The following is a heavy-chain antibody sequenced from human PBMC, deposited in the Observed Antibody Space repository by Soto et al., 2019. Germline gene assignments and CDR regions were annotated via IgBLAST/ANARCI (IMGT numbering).Heavy chain of an antibody. D-gene: IGHD3-9*01. CDR1: GFTFSSYS. CDR3: ASGILTTDDY. Sequence: EVQLVESGGGLVKPGGSLRLSCAASGFTFSSYSMNWVRQAPGKGLEWVSSISSSSSYIYYADSVKGRFTISRDNAKNSLYLQMNSLRAEDTAVYYCASGILTTDDYWGQGTLVTVSS. CDR2: ISSSSSYI. V-gene: IGHV3-21*01. J-gene: IGHJ4*02.